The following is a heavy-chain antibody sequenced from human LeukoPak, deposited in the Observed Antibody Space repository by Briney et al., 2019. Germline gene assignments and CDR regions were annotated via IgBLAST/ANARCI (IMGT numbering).Heavy chain of an antibody. CDR2: IISIFGTA. J-gene: IGHJ6*04. D-gene: IGHD2-15*01. V-gene: IGHV1-69*06. CDR3: ARELYCSGGSCDGSYYYYGMDV. CDR1: GGTFRPYA. Sequence: LGRPCCSASGGTFRPYAISWVRQAPGQGLEWWRGIISIFGTAIIAQMYTGRVTITADKSTSTAYMELSSLRSEDTAVYYCARELYCSGGSCDGSYYYYGMDVWGKGTTVTVSS.